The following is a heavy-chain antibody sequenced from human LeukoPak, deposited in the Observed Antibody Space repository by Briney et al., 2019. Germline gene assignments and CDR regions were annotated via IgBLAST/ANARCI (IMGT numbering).Heavy chain of an antibody. CDR1: GFSFSSYW. CDR3: ARGRGSGSSDY. J-gene: IGHJ4*02. Sequence: PGGSLRLSCAASGFSFSSYWMHWVRQVPGKGLEWVSRINSDGSSTIYADSVKGRFTISRDNAKNMLYLQMNSLRAEDTAVYYCARGRGSGSSDYWGQGTLVTVSS. D-gene: IGHD3-10*01. CDR2: INSDGSST. V-gene: IGHV3-74*01.